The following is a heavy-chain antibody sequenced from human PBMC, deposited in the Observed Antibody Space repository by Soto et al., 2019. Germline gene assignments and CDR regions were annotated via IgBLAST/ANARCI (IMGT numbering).Heavy chain of an antibody. CDR2: INPNSGGT. Sequence: GASVKVSCKASGYTFTGYYMHWVRQAPGQGLEWMGWINPNSGGTNYAQKFQGWVTMTRDTSISTAYMELSRLRSDDTAVYYCARGPKDDSSGWPVRPDFDYWGEGTLFTVSS. CDR3: ARGPKDDSSGWPVRPDFDY. CDR1: GYTFTGYY. J-gene: IGHJ4*02. D-gene: IGHD6-19*01. V-gene: IGHV1-2*04.